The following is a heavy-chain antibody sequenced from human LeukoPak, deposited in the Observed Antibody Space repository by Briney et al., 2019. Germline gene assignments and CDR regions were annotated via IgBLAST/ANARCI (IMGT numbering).Heavy chain of an antibody. CDR3: ARASGSYWGAFDI. J-gene: IGHJ3*02. Sequence: ASVKVSCKASGYTFTGYYMHWVRQAPGQGLEWMGWINPNSGGTNYAQKFQGRVTMTRDTSISTAYMELSRLRSDDTAVYYCARASGSYWGAFDIWGQGTMVTVSS. V-gene: IGHV1-2*02. D-gene: IGHD1-26*01. CDR1: GYTFTGYY. CDR2: INPNSGGT.